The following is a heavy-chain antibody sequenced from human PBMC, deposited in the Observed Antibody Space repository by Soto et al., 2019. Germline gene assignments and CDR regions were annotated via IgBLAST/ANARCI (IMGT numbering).Heavy chain of an antibody. D-gene: IGHD6-6*01. V-gene: IGHV3-23*01. CDR3: AKGGRSSSGLDFDY. CDR1: GFTFSSYA. J-gene: IGHJ4*02. CDR2: ISGSGGDT. Sequence: EVQLLESGGGLVQPGGSLRLSCAASGFTFSSYAMNWVRQAPGKGLEWVSTISGSGGDTYYADSVKGRFNISRDNSKYHLSLQRDSLRADDTDVYYCAKGGRSSSGLDFDYWGQGTLVPVSS.